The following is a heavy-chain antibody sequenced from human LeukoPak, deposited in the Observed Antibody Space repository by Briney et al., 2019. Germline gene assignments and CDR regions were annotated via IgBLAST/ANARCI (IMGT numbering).Heavy chain of an antibody. CDR2: IDRSGDDT. CDR1: GFTFSRHA. Sequence: GGSLRLSCAASGFTFSRHAMSWVRQAPGRGPEWVSTIDRSGDDTYYRDSVKGRFTISRDNSKSTLYLQMYSLRAEDTAIYYCAKGGDELDYWGQGTLVTVSS. CDR3: AKGGDELDY. J-gene: IGHJ4*02. D-gene: IGHD7-27*01. V-gene: IGHV3-23*01.